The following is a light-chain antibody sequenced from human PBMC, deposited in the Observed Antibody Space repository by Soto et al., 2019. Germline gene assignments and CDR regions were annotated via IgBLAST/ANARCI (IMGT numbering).Light chain of an antibody. CDR1: QSISNSK. J-gene: IGKJ1*01. CDR2: GAS. Sequence: EIVLTHSPGTLSLSPCERATLSSSASQSISNSKLAWYQHKAGQAPRLVIYGASGRATGIPNRFSGSGSGTDFTFTITRLEPDDFAVYYCQVFDGSIWTFGQGTKVDIK. CDR3: QVFDGSIWT. V-gene: IGKV3-20*01.